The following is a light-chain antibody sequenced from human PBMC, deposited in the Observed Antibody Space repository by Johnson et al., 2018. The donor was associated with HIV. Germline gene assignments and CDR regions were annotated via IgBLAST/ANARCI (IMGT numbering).Light chain of an antibody. V-gene: IGLV1-51*02. CDR1: SSNIGTNY. CDR2: ENN. J-gene: IGLJ1*01. Sequence: HSVLTQPPSVSAAPGQKVTISCSGSSSNIGTNYVSWYQQLPGTAPKLLNYENNQRPSGIPDRFSGSKSGTSATLGITGLQTGDEADYYCAAWDSSLSAGDVFGTVTKVTVL. CDR3: AAWDSSLSAGDV.